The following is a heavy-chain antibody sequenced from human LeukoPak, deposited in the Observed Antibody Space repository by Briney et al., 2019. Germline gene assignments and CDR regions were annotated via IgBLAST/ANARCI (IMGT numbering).Heavy chain of an antibody. V-gene: IGHV7-4-1*02. CDR1: GYTFTSYA. J-gene: IGHJ4*02. CDR2: INTNTGNP. CDR3: ATDYCSNTSCSYFDY. D-gene: IGHD2-2*01. Sequence: ASVKVSCKASGYTFTSYAMNWVRQAPGQGLEWMGWINTNTGNPTYAQGFTGRFVFSLDTSVSTAYLQISSLKAEDTAVYYCATDYCSNTSCSYFDYWGQGTLVTVSS.